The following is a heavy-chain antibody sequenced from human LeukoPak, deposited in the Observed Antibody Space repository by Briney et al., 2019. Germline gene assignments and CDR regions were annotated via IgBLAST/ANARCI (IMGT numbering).Heavy chain of an antibody. D-gene: IGHD2-15*01. CDR1: GFTFSSYA. CDR3: AKEAGYCSGGSCYGEDYGMDV. V-gene: IGHV3-23*01. J-gene: IGHJ6*02. CDR2: ISGSGGST. Sequence: GGSLRLSCAASGFTFSSYARSWVRQAPGKGLEWVSAISGSGGSTYYADSVKGRFTISRDNSKNTLYLQMNSLRAEDTAVYYCAKEAGYCSGGSCYGEDYGMDVWGQGTTVTVSS.